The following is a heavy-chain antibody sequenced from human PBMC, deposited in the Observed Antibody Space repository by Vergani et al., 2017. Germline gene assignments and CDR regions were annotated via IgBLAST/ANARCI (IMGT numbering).Heavy chain of an antibody. CDR2: IYYSGST. D-gene: IGHD3-22*01. V-gene: IGHV4-39*01. CDR1: GGSISSSSYY. J-gene: IGHJ4*02. CDR3: ATKNYYDSSVDY. Sequence: QLQLQESGPGLVKPSETLSLTCTVSGGSISSSSYYWGWIRQPPGKGLEWIGSIYYSGSTYYNPSRKSRVTISVDTSKNQFSLKLSSVTAADTAVYYCATKNYYDSSVDYWGQGTLVTVSS.